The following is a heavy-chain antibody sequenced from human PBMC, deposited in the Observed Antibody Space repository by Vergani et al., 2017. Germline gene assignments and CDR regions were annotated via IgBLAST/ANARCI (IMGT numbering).Heavy chain of an antibody. J-gene: IGHJ4*02. V-gene: IGHV3-23*01. CDR1: GFTFSSYA. Sequence: EVQLLESGGGLVQPGGSLRLSCAASGFTFSSYAMSWVRQAPGKGQECVSAIRGSGGSTYYADSVEGRFTISRDNSKNTLYLQMNSLRAEDTAVYYCAKGARYFDWLADFDYWGQGTLVTVSA. CDR2: IRGSGGST. CDR3: AKGARYFDWLADFDY. D-gene: IGHD3-9*01.